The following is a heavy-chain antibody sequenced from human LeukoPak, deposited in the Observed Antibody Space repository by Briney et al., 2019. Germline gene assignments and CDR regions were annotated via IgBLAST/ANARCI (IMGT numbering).Heavy chain of an antibody. D-gene: IGHD2-2*01. J-gene: IGHJ3*02. CDR2: IYTSGST. CDR1: GGSISSYY. V-gene: IGHV4-4*07. CDR3: ARDNAVVVPAASHFNAFDI. Sequence: SSETLSLTCTVSGGSISSYYWSWIRQPAGKGLEWIGRIYTSGSTNYNPSLKSRVTMSVDTSKNQFSLKLSSVTAADTAVYYCARDNAVVVPAASHFNAFDIWGQGTMVTVSS.